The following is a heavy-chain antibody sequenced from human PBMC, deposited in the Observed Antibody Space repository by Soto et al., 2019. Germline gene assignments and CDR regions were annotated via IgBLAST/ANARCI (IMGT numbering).Heavy chain of an antibody. D-gene: IGHD1-26*01. Sequence: EVQVVESGGGLVKPGGSLRLSCAASGFTFRDYSMNWVRQGPGKGLEWVSSISTTSTHIYYADSLKGRFTISRDNVKNSLYLQMNSLRAEDTAVYYCARGTTTVQREDRIDYWGQGTLVTVSS. J-gene: IGHJ4*02. CDR3: ARGTTTVQREDRIDY. CDR2: ISTTSTHI. V-gene: IGHV3-21*01. CDR1: GFTFRDYS.